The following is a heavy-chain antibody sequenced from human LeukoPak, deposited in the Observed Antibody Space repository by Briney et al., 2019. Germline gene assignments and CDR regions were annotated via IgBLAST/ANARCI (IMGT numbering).Heavy chain of an antibody. CDR3: ARRAGAYSHPYDY. D-gene: IGHD4/OR15-4a*01. J-gene: IGHJ4*02. CDR1: GFTLSSYE. V-gene: IGHV3-23*01. Sequence: GGSLRLSCTASGFTLSSYEMSWIRQAPGKGLEWVSSIDYSGGSTYYADSVKGRFTISRDNSKNTLYLQMNSLRAEDTAVYYCARRAGAYSHPYDYWGQGTLVTVSS. CDR2: IDYSGGST.